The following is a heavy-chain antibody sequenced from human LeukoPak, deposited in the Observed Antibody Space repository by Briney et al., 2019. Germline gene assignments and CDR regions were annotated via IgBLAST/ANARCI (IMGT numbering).Heavy chain of an antibody. V-gene: IGHV3-64D*06. CDR1: GFTFSSYA. J-gene: IGHJ3*02. CDR3: VISNYYDILTGQDAFDI. CDR2: FCINGGST. Sequence: GGSLRLSCSASGFTFSSYAMHWVRQAPGKGLEYVSAFCINGGSTYYADSVKGRFTISRDNYKNTLYPQMSSLRAEDAAVYYCVISNYYDILTGQDAFDIWGQGTMVTVSS. D-gene: IGHD3-9*01.